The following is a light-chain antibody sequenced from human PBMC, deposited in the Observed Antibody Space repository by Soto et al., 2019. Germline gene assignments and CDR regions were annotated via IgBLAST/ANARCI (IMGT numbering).Light chain of an antibody. V-gene: IGKV3-11*01. Sequence: EIVLTQSPATLSLSPVERATLSCRASQSVSSYLAWYQQQPGQAPRLLIYDASNRATGIPARFSGSGSGTDFTLTSSSLEPEDFAVYYCQQRSNWLITFGQGTRLEIK. J-gene: IGKJ5*01. CDR2: DAS. CDR1: QSVSSY. CDR3: QQRSNWLIT.